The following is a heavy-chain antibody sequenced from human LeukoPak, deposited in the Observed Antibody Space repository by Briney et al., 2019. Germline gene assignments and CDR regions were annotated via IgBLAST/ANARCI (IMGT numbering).Heavy chain of an antibody. Sequence: GGSLRLSCAASGFTVSSHYMNWVRQAPGKGLEWVSVIYSGGSTYYADSVKGRFTISRDISKNTLYVQMSSLRAEDTAVYYCARSNYGDRGWNYFDYWGQGTLVTVSS. CDR3: ARSNYGDRGWNYFDY. CDR2: IYSGGST. V-gene: IGHV3-53*01. J-gene: IGHJ4*02. CDR1: GFTVSSHY. D-gene: IGHD4-17*01.